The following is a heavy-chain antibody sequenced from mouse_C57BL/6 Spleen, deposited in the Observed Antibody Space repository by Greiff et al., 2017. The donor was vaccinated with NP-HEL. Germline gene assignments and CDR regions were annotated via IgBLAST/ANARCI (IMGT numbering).Heavy chain of an antibody. J-gene: IGHJ4*01. CDR1: GFTFSSYA. V-gene: IGHV5-9-1*02. CDR3: TRGEGRYAMDY. Sequence: EVKLVESGEGLVKPGGSLKLSCAASGFTFSSYAMSWVRQTPEKRLEWVAYISSGGDYIYYANTVKGRFTISRDNARNTLYLQMSSLKSEDTAMYYCTRGEGRYAMDYWGQGTSVTVSS. CDR2: ISSGGDYI.